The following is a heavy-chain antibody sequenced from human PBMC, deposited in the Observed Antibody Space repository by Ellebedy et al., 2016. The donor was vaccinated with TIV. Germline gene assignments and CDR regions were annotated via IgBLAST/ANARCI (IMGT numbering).Heavy chain of an antibody. D-gene: IGHD3-22*01. CDR3: ARYSSAYFYY. CDR2: IDYSGRT. V-gene: IGHV4-59*08. J-gene: IGHJ4*02. CDR1: GDSISSYY. Sequence: MPSETLSLTCTVSGDSISSYYWSWIRQPPRKGLEWIGRIDYSGRTDYNPSLKSRVTISVDTSKNQFSLKLNSVTAADTAIYYCARYSSAYFYYWGQGTLVTVSS.